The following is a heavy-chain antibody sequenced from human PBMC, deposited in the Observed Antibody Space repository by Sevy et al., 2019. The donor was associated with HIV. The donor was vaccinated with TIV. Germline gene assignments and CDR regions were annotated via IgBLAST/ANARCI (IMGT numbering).Heavy chain of an antibody. CDR2: INSDGSST. D-gene: IGHD3-22*01. V-gene: IGHV3-74*03. J-gene: IGHJ6*02. CDR3: ARVRKYANSGPYGMDV. CDR1: TFTFNNYW. Sequence: GGSLRLSCAASTFTFNNYWMHWVRQAPGKGLMWVSHINSDGSSTAYADSVKGRFTISRDNAKNTLYLQMNSLRAEDTAVYYCARVRKYANSGPYGMDVWGQGTTVTVSS.